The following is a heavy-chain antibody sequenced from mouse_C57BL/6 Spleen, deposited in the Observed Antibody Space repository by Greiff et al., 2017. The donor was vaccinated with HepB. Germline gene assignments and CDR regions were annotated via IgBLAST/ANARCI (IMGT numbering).Heavy chain of an antibody. CDR3: ARSVYDYDDQYFDV. CDR2: IDPSDSYT. V-gene: IGHV1-69*01. CDR1: GYTFTSYW. J-gene: IGHJ1*03. Sequence: VQLQQPGAELVMPGASVKLSCKASGYTFTSYWMHWVKQRPGQGLEWIGEIDPSDSYTNYNQKFKGKSTLTVDKSSSTAYMQLSSLTSEDSAVYYCARSVYDYDDQYFDVWGTGTTVTVSS. D-gene: IGHD2-4*01.